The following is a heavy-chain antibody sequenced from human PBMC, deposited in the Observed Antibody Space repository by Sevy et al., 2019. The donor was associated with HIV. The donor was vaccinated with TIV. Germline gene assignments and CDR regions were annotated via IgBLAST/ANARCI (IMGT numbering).Heavy chain of an antibody. J-gene: IGHJ5*02. V-gene: IGHV4-34*01. Sequence: SETLSLTCAVYGGSFSGYYWNWIRQPPGKGLEWIGEINHSGSTHYNPSLKSRITISVDTSKNQFSLRLNSVTAADTAVYYCARAPPVVVVPGAPNWFDPWGQGTLVTVSS. CDR3: ARAPPVVVVPGAPNWFDP. CDR1: GGSFSGYY. D-gene: IGHD2-2*01. CDR2: INHSGST.